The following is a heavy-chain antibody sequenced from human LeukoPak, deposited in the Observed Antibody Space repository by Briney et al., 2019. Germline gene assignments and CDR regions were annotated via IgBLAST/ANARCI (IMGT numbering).Heavy chain of an antibody. Sequence: SETLSLTCTVSGGSVSSGSYYWSWIRQPPGKGLEWIGYIYYSGSTKYNPSLKSRVTISVDTSKNQFSLKLSSVTAADTAVYYCARGKQQLSLDAFDIWGQGTMVTVSS. CDR1: GGSVSSGSYY. D-gene: IGHD6-13*01. J-gene: IGHJ3*02. V-gene: IGHV4-61*01. CDR2: IYYSGST. CDR3: ARGKQQLSLDAFDI.